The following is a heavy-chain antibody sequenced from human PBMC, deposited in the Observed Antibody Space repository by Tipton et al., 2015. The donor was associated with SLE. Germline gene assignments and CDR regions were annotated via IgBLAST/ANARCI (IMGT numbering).Heavy chain of an antibody. Sequence: TLSLTCFVSGGYITSDIYYWGWIRQPPGKGLEWIGSVYESGTTYYNPSLKSRVTMSVDTSKNQFSLKLNSVTAADTAVYYCARHRLDYDYVWGSYRYFDYWGQGILVTVSS. CDR2: VYESGTT. J-gene: IGHJ4*02. CDR3: ARHRLDYDYVWGSYRYFDY. D-gene: IGHD3-16*02. V-gene: IGHV4-39*07. CDR1: GGYITSDIYY.